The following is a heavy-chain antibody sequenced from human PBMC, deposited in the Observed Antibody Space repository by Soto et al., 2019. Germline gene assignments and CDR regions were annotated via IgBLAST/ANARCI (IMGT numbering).Heavy chain of an antibody. D-gene: IGHD3-10*01. V-gene: IGHV1-46*01. CDR1: GYSFSSYY. J-gene: IGHJ4*02. Sequence: GASVKVSCKASGYSFSSYYMHWVRQAPGQGLEWMGVIHPSGGGTSYAQQFQGRVTMTRDTSTSTVYLELSSLTSEDTAVYYCARVSDRFDYWGQGTLVTVSS. CDR3: ARVSDRFDY. CDR2: IHPSGGGT.